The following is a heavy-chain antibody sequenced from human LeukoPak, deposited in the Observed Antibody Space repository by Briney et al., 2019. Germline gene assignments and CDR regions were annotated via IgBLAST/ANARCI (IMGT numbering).Heavy chain of an antibody. D-gene: IGHD6-13*01. V-gene: IGHV3-9*01. Sequence: GRSLRLSCAASGFTFDDYAMHWVRQAPGKGLEWVSGISWNSGSIGYADSVKGRFTISRDNAKNSLYLQMNSLRAEDTAVYYCARGPGSSSWYALEYFQHWGQGTLVTVSS. CDR2: ISWNSGSI. J-gene: IGHJ1*01. CDR3: ARGPGSSSWYALEYFQH. CDR1: GFTFDDYA.